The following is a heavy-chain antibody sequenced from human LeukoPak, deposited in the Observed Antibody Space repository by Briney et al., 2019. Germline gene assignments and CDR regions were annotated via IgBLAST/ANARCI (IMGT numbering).Heavy chain of an antibody. CDR1: GYSFTSYW. Sequence: GESLKISCKGSGYSFTSYWIGWVRQMPGKGLEWMGIIYPGDSDTRYSPSFQGQVTISADKSISTAYLQWSSLKASDTAMYYCARQHYDFWSGFSYSMDVWGQGTTVTVSS. D-gene: IGHD3-3*01. CDR3: ARQHYDFWSGFSYSMDV. V-gene: IGHV5-51*01. J-gene: IGHJ6*02. CDR2: IYPGDSDT.